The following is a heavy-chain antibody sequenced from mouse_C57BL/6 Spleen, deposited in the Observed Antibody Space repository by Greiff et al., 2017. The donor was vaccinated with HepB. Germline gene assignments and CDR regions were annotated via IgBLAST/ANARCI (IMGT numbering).Heavy chain of an antibody. Sequence: EVQLQESGGGLVQPGGSMKLSCAASGFTFSDAWMDWVRQSPEKGLEWVAEIRNKANNHATYYAESVKGRFTISRDDSKSSVYLQMNSLRAEDTGIYYCTRNYGSSSNWYFDVWGTGTTVTVSS. V-gene: IGHV6-6*01. J-gene: IGHJ1*03. CDR2: IRNKANNHAT. CDR1: GFTFSDAW. D-gene: IGHD1-1*01. CDR3: TRNYGSSSNWYFDV.